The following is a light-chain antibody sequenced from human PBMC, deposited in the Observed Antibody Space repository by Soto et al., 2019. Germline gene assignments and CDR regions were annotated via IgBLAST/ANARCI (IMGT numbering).Light chain of an antibody. V-gene: IGKV1-5*01. CDR3: QQYNSYSRV. J-gene: IGKJ1*01. CDR2: DAS. Sequence: DIQMTQSPATLSASVGDRVTITCRASQGISSWLAWYQQKPGKAPKLLIYDASSLESGVPSRFSGSGSGTEFTLTISSLQPDDFAAYYCQQYNSYSRVFGQGTKVDNK. CDR1: QGISSW.